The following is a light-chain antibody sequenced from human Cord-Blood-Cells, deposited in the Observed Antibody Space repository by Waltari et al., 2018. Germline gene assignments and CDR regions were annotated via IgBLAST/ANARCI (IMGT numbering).Light chain of an antibody. CDR3: QQRSNWPIT. V-gene: IGKV3-11*01. CDR2: DAS. J-gene: IGKJ5*01. Sequence: IVLTQSPATLSLSPGERATLSCRASQSVSSYLAWYQQKPGQAPRLLIYDASNRATGSPARFSGSGAGTYFTLTISSLEPEDFAVYYCQQRSNWPITFGQGTRLEI. CDR1: QSVSSY.